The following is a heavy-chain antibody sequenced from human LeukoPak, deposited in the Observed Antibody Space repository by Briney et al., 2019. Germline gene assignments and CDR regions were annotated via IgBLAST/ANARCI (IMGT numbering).Heavy chain of an antibody. Sequence: GASVKVSCKASGYTFTSYGISWVRQAPGQGLEWMGWISAYNGNTNYAQKLQGRVTITRDTSASTAYMELSSLRSEDTAVYYCARGGHGDSYYFDYWGQGTLVTVSS. V-gene: IGHV1-18*01. CDR2: ISAYNGNT. CDR1: GYTFTSYG. D-gene: IGHD4-17*01. J-gene: IGHJ4*02. CDR3: ARGGHGDSYYFDY.